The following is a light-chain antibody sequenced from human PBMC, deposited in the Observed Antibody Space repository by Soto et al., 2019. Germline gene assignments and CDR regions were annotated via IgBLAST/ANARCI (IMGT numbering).Light chain of an antibody. Sequence: EIVLTQSPGTLSLSPGERATLSCRASRRGSSSYLAWYQQKPGQAPKLLIYAASSRATGIPDRFSGSGSGTDFTLTISRLEPEDFAVYYCQQYCSSPWTFGQGTKVDIK. V-gene: IGKV3-20*01. J-gene: IGKJ1*01. CDR3: QQYCSSPWT. CDR2: AAS. CDR1: RRGSSSY.